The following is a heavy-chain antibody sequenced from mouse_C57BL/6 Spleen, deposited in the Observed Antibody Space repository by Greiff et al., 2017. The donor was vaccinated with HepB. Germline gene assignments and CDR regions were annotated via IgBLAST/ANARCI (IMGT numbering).Heavy chain of an antibody. Sequence: VQLQQSGPELVKPGASVKISCKASGYAFSSSWMNWVKQRPGKGLEWIGRIYPGDGDTNYNGKFKGKATLTADKSSSTAYMQLSSLTSEDSAVYFCARSYYGSSPRGTRAMDYWGQGTSVTVAS. CDR3: ARSYYGSSPRGTRAMDY. CDR1: GYAFSSSW. J-gene: IGHJ4*01. CDR2: IYPGDGDT. V-gene: IGHV1-82*01. D-gene: IGHD1-1*01.